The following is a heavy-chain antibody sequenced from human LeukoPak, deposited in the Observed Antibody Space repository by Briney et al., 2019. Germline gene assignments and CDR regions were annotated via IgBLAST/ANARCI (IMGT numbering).Heavy chain of an antibody. CDR2: IKQDGSEK. J-gene: IGHJ3*02. V-gene: IGHV3-7*01. CDR1: GFTFSHAW. CDR3: ARTKYSSGWYGLEDAFDI. D-gene: IGHD6-19*01. Sequence: GGSLRLSCAASGFTFSHAWMSCVRQAPGKGLEWVANIKQDGSEKYYVDSVKGRFTISRDNAKNSLYLQMNSLRAEDTAVYYCARTKYSSGWYGLEDAFDIWGQGTMVTVSS.